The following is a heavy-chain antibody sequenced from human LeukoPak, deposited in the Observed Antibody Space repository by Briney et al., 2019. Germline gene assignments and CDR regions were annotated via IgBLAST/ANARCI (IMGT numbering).Heavy chain of an antibody. D-gene: IGHD2-2*01. CDR1: GSTVSSNY. Sequence: GGSLRLSSAASGSTVSSNYMSWVRQAPGKGLEWVSVIYSGGSTYYADSVKGRFTISRDNSKNTLYLQMNSLRAEDTAVYYCARGLEDIVVVPAAMPLLYFDYWGQGTLVTVSS. CDR3: ARGLEDIVVVPAAMPLLYFDY. CDR2: IYSGGST. J-gene: IGHJ4*02. V-gene: IGHV3-66*01.